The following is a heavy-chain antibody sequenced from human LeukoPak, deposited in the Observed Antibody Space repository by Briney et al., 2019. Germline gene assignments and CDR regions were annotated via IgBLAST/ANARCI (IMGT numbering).Heavy chain of an antibody. J-gene: IGHJ5*02. CDR2: INPNSGDT. CDR3: ARVPIRRHYESTGYYYEDP. D-gene: IGHD3-22*01. Sequence: GASVKVSCKASGYTFTGYYMHWVRQAPGQGLEWMGWINPNSGDTNYAQKFQGRVTMTRDTSISTAYMELSRLRSDDTAVYYCARVPIRRHYESTGYYYEDPWGQGTLVTVSS. CDR1: GYTFTGYY. V-gene: IGHV1-2*02.